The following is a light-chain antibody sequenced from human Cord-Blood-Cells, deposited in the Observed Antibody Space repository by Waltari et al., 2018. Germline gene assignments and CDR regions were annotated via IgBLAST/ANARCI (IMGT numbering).Light chain of an antibody. J-gene: IGLJ1*01. Sequence: QSALTQPASVSGSPGQSITISCTGTSSDVGGYNYVSWYQQHPGKAPKLMIYEVSNRPSAASNRFSGSKSGNTASLTISGLQAEDEADYYCSSYTSSSTYVFGTGNKVTVL. V-gene: IGLV2-14*01. CDR3: SSYTSSSTYV. CDR2: EVS. CDR1: SSDVGGYNY.